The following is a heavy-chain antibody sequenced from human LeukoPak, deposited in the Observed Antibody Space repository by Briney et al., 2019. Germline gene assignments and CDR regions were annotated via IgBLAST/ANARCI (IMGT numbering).Heavy chain of an antibody. D-gene: IGHD6-13*01. CDR1: GYTFTSYD. CDR3: AGGGYSSSWYALDP. V-gene: IGHV1-2*02. CDR2: INPNSGGT. Sequence: GASVKVSCKASGYTFTSYDINWVRQATGQGLEWMGWINPNSGGTNYAQKFQGRVTMTRDTSISTAYMELSRLRSDDTAVYYCAGGGYSSSWYALDPWGQGTLVTVSS. J-gene: IGHJ5*02.